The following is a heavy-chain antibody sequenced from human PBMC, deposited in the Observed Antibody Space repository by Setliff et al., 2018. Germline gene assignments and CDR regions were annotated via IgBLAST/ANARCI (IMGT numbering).Heavy chain of an antibody. CDR1: GYSFTTYW. CDR3: ARGGVEQLAGRPLKGYYYGMDV. CDR2: IYPGDSDT. Sequence: PGESLKISCKGSGYSFTTYWIAWVRQMSGKGLEWMGIIYPGDSDTRYSPSFQGQVTISADKSISTACLQWSSLKASDTAMYYCARGGVEQLAGRPLKGYYYGMDVWGQGTTVTVSS. D-gene: IGHD6-6*01. J-gene: IGHJ6*02. V-gene: IGHV5-51*01.